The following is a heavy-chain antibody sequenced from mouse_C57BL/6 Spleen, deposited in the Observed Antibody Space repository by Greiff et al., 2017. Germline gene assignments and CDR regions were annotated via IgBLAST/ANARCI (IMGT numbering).Heavy chain of an antibody. CDR1: GYTFTSYW. Sequence: QVQLQQPGAELVMPGASVKLSCKASGYTFTSYWMHWVKQRPGQGLEWIGEIDPSDSYTNYNQKFKGKSTLTVDKSSSTAYMQLSSLTSEDSAVYYCAIYYRYAMDYWGQGTSVTVSS. J-gene: IGHJ4*01. D-gene: IGHD1-1*01. CDR3: AIYYRYAMDY. V-gene: IGHV1-69*01. CDR2: IDPSDSYT.